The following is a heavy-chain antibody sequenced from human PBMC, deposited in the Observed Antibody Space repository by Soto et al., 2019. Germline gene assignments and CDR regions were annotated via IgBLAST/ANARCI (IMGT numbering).Heavy chain of an antibody. J-gene: IGHJ4*02. CDR2: INHSGST. Sequence: SETLSLTCAVYGGSFSGYYWSWIRQPPGKGLEWIGEINHSGSTNYNPSLKSRVTISVDTSKNQFSLKLSSVTAADTAVYYCASKAFRGGYSFDYWGPGTLVTVSS. D-gene: IGHD3-3*01. CDR3: ASKAFRGGYSFDY. V-gene: IGHV4-34*01. CDR1: GGSFSGYY.